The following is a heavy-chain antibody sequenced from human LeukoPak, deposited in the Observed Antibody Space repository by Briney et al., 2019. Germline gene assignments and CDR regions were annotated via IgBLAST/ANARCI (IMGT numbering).Heavy chain of an antibody. J-gene: IGHJ3*02. CDR3: TTDGRTYCYDSSGYYSLDAFDI. V-gene: IGHV3-15*01. CDR1: GFTFSNAW. D-gene: IGHD3-22*01. Sequence: GGSLRLSCAASGFTFSNAWMSWVRQAPGKGLEWVGRIKSKTDGGTTDYAAPVKGRFTISRDDSKNTLYLQMNSLKTEDTAVYYCTTDGRTYCYDSSGYYSLDAFDIWGQGTMVTVSS. CDR2: IKSKTDGGTT.